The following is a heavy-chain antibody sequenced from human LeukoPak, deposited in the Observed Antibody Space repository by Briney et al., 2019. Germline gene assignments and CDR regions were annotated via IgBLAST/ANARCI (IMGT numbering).Heavy chain of an antibody. CDR2: IYYSGST. CDR1: GGSISSSSYY. V-gene: IGHV4-39*01. D-gene: IGHD3-22*01. CDR3: ASKRYYDLTHYCFDY. J-gene: IGHJ4*02. Sequence: PSETLSLTCTVSGGSISSSSYYWGWIRQPPGKGLEWIGSIYYSGSTYYNPSLKSRVTISVDTSKNQFSLKLSSVTAADTAVYYCASKRYYDLTHYCFDYWGQGTLVTVSS.